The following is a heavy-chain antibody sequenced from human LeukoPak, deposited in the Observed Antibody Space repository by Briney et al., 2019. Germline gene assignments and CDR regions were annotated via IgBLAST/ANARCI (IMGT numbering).Heavy chain of an antibody. CDR3: ARGTMAAAVEYFDY. CDR2: INPSGGST. Sequence: ASVKVSCKASGYXFTSYYIHWVRQAPGQGLKWMGIINPSGGSTSYAQKFQGRVTMTRDTSTSTVYMELSSLRFDDTAVYYCARGTMAAAVEYFDYWGQGTLVTVSS. CDR1: GYXFTSYY. J-gene: IGHJ4*02. V-gene: IGHV1-46*01. D-gene: IGHD6-13*01.